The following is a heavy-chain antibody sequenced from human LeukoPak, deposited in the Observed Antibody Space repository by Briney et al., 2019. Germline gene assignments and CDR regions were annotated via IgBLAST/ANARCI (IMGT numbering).Heavy chain of an antibody. J-gene: IGHJ4*02. CDR3: SRGRADGYSGYDFGDY. V-gene: IGHV1-2*02. CDR1: GYTFTSYA. CDR2: INPNSGGT. Sequence: ASVKVSCKASGYTFTSYAMHWVRQAPGQGLEWMGWINPNSGGTDYAQKFQGRVTMARDTSISTAYMELSSLTSDDTAVYYCSRGRADGYSGYDFGDYWGQGTLVTVSS. D-gene: IGHD5-12*01.